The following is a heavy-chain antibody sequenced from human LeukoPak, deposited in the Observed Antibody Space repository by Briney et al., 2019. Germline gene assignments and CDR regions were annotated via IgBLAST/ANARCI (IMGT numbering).Heavy chain of an antibody. V-gene: IGHV1-3*01. CDR3: ERALGWSGGVVVVPAAIVGGPFDY. CDR1: GYTFTSYA. Sequence: ASVKVSCKASGYTFTSYAMHWVRQAPGQRLERMGCINAGNGNTKYSQKFQGRVTITRDTSASTAYMELSSLRTEDTAVYYCERALGWSGGVVVVPAAIVGGPFDYWGQGTLVTVSS. D-gene: IGHD2-2*01. CDR2: INAGNGNT. J-gene: IGHJ4*02.